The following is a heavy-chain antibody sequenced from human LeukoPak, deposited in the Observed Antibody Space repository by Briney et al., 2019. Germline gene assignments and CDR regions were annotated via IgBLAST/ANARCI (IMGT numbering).Heavy chain of an antibody. Sequence: SETLSLTCAVYGGSFSGYYWSWIRQPPGKGLEWIGEINHSGSTNYNPSLKSRVTISVDTSKNQFSLKLSSVTAADTAVYYCAGGSRGDYLGQGNLVTVSS. J-gene: IGHJ4*02. CDR2: INHSGST. CDR1: GGSFSGYY. CDR3: AGGSRGDY. D-gene: IGHD6-13*01. V-gene: IGHV4-34*01.